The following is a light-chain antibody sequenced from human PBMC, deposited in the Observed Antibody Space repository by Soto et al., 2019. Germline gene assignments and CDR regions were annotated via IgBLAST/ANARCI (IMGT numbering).Light chain of an antibody. Sequence: QSALAQPASVSGSPGQSITISRTGTSSDVGGYTYVSWYQQKSGKAPKLMIFEVSNRPSGVSHRFSGSRSGNTASLTISGLEADDEADYYCSSYTSTSTRVFGGGTKVTVL. CDR1: SSDVGGYTY. CDR2: EVS. J-gene: IGLJ1*01. V-gene: IGLV2-14*01. CDR3: SSYTSTSTRV.